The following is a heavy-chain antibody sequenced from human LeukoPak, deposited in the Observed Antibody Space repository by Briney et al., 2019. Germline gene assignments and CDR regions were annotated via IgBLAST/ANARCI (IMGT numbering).Heavy chain of an antibody. V-gene: IGHV3-53*05. J-gene: IGHJ4*02. CDR2: LYSGGNT. D-gene: IGHD6-19*01. CDR1: GFTVSSND. CDR3: ANEHRDGIAVAGTLCDY. Sequence: GGSLRLSCAASGFTVSSNDMNWVRQAPGKGLEWVSLLYSGGNTYYADSVKGRFTISRDNHKNTVYLQMNSLRAEDTAVYYCANEHRDGIAVAGTLCDYWGQGTLVTVSS.